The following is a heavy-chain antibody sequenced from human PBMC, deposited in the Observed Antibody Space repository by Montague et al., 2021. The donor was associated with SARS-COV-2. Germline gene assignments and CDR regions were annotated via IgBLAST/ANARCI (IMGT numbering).Heavy chain of an antibody. D-gene: IGHD1-26*01. CDR1: GDSVSSSIAT. CDR3: ARTSASSDY. J-gene: IGHJ4*02. V-gene: IGHV6-1*01. Sequence: CAISGDSVSSSIATWNWIRQSPSRGLEWLGRTYYRSKWYNDYAESVKSRITIDPDTSKNQFSLKLSSVTAADTAVYYCARTSASSDYWGQGTLVTVSS. CDR2: TYYRSKWYN.